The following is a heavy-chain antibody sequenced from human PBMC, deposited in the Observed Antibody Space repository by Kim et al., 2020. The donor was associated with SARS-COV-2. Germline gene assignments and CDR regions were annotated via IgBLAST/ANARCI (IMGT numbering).Heavy chain of an antibody. CDR3: AVLSSSGYDVDY. Sequence: ASVKVSCKASGYTFTSYVMHWVRQAPGQRLAWMGWINAGNGNTKYSQKFQGRVTITRDTSASTAYMELSSLRSEDTAVYYCAVLSSSGYDVDYWGQGTLVTVSS. V-gene: IGHV1-3*01. CDR1: GYTFTSYV. CDR2: INAGNGNT. D-gene: IGHD6-13*01. J-gene: IGHJ4*02.